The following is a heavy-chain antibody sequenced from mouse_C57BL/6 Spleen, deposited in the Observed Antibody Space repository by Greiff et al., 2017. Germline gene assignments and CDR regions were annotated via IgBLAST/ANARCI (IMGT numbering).Heavy chain of an antibody. CDR1: GYSITSGYY. V-gene: IGHV3-6*01. Sequence: EVQLMESGPGLVKPSQSLSLTCSVTGYSITSGYYWNWIRQFPGNKLEWMGYISYDGSNNYNPSLKNRISITRDTSKNQFFLKLNSVTTEDTATYYCARGLYDGYYSFAYWGQVTLVTVSA. CDR2: ISYDGSN. J-gene: IGHJ3*01. CDR3: ARGLYDGYYSFAY. D-gene: IGHD2-3*01.